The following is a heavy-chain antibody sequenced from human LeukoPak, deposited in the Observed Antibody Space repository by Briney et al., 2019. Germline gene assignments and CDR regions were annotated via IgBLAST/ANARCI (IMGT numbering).Heavy chain of an antibody. Sequence: GGSLRHSCVASGLPLGDFAMHWVRQAPGQGLEWVSLISGDGVSTFLAESMKGRFSISKDNNKNSMCLEMSSLRTEYSAMYDCARESGKFDYWGQGTLVAVSS. CDR3: ARESGKFDY. J-gene: IGHJ4*02. CDR1: GLPLGDFA. V-gene: IGHV3-43*02. CDR2: ISGDGVST.